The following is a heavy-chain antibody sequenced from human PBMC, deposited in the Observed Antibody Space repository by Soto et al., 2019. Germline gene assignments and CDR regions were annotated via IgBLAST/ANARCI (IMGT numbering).Heavy chain of an antibody. V-gene: IGHV4-39*01. J-gene: IGHJ5*02. D-gene: IGHD6-13*01. CDR1: GGSISSSNYY. CDR3: ARLRRVPGIAASGIWFDP. Sequence: NPSETLSLTCTVSGGSISSSNYYWGWIRQPPGKGLEWIGSIYYSGSTYYNPSLKSRVTISVDTSKNQFSLKLSSVTAADTAVFYCARLRRVPGIAASGIWFDPWGQGTLVTVS. CDR2: IYYSGST.